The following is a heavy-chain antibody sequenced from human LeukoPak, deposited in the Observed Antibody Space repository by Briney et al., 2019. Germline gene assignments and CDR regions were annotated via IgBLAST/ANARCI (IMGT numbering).Heavy chain of an antibody. CDR2: ISGSGGST. V-gene: IGHV3-23*01. CDR1: GFTFSTYG. D-gene: IGHD3-22*01. CDR3: ARGSTYYDSSGQVPFDY. Sequence: GGSLRLSCAASGFTFSTYGMSWVRQAPGKGLEWVSAISGSGGSTYYADSVKGRFTISRDNSKNSLYLQMNSLRAEDTAVYYCARGSTYYDSSGQVPFDYWGQGTLVTVSS. J-gene: IGHJ4*02.